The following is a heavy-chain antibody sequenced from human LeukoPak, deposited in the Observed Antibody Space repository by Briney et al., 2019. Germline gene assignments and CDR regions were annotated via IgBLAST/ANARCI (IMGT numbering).Heavy chain of an antibody. D-gene: IGHD3-3*01. V-gene: IGHV3-21*01. CDR1: GFTLSLYS. CDR3: ARDASNIDFAPYFYYMDV. CDR2: IGRSSQYI. Sequence: GGSLRLSCTASGFTLSLYSMHWVRQAPGKGLEWVSSIGRSSQYIYHGDSVRGRFTISRDNAKNSLYLDMNSPRAEDTAVYYCARDASNIDFAPYFYYMDVWGKGTTVTVSS. J-gene: IGHJ6*03.